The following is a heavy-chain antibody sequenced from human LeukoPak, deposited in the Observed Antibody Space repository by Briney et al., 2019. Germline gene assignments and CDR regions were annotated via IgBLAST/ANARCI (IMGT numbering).Heavy chain of an antibody. Sequence: SETLSLTCAVYGGSYRGYYWSWIRQPPGKGLEWIGEINHSGSTNYNPSLKSRVTISVDTSKNQFSLKLSSVTAADTAVYYCARGRGYYVWGSYRQNWFDPWGQGTLVTVSS. V-gene: IGHV4-34*01. J-gene: IGHJ5*02. CDR1: GGSYRGYY. D-gene: IGHD3-16*02. CDR2: INHSGST. CDR3: ARGRGYYVWGSYRQNWFDP.